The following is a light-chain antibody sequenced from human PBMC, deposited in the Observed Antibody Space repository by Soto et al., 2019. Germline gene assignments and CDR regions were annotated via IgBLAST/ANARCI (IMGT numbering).Light chain of an antibody. J-gene: IGLJ2*01. CDR3: QSYDNTYVI. Sequence: NFMLTQPHSVSDSPGKTVTSSCTRNSGSIASKYVQWYQQRPGSSPTIVIYEDDQRPSGVPDRFSGSIDYSSNSASLTISGLKTDDEADYYCQSYDNTYVIFGGGTKLTVL. CDR1: SGSIASKY. V-gene: IGLV6-57*01. CDR2: EDD.